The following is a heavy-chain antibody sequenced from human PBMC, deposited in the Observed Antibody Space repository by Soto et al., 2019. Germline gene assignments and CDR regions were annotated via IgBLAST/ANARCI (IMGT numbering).Heavy chain of an antibody. J-gene: IGHJ4*02. Sequence: QVQLVQSGAEVKKPGSSVTVSCRASGGTFSNYAINWVRQAPGQGLEWMAGIIPLFGTTNYAQKFQGRVTITADESTSAAYMELTSLRSEDTAVFYCAPSPYSYDTSGYRDYWGQGTLVTVSS. V-gene: IGHV1-69*12. CDR1: GGTFSNYA. CDR2: IIPLFGTT. CDR3: APSPYSYDTSGYRDY. D-gene: IGHD3-22*01.